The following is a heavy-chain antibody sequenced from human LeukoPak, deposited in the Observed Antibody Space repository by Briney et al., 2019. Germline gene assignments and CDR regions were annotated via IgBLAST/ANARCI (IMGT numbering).Heavy chain of an antibody. D-gene: IGHD3-9*01. J-gene: IGHJ4*02. Sequence: GASVKVSCKASGYTFTSYGISWVRQAPGQGLEWMGWISAYNGNTNYAQKLQGRVTMTTDTSTSTAYVELRSLRSDDTAVYYCARVTLYYDILTGSDYWGQGTLVTVSS. CDR1: GYTFTSYG. CDR2: ISAYNGNT. CDR3: ARVTLYYDILTGSDY. V-gene: IGHV1-18*04.